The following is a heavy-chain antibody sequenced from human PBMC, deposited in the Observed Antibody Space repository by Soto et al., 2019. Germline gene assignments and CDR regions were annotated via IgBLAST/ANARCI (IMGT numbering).Heavy chain of an antibody. CDR3: ARALLQGIAVAGLDY. Sequence: QVQLQQWGAGLLKPSETLSLTCAVYGGSFSGYYWSWIRQPPGKGLEWIGEINHSGSTNYNPSLKSRGTISVDTSKNQSSLKLSSVTAADTAVDYCARALLQGIAVAGLDYWGQGTLVTVSS. CDR1: GGSFSGYY. V-gene: IGHV4-34*01. D-gene: IGHD6-19*01. J-gene: IGHJ4*02. CDR2: INHSGST.